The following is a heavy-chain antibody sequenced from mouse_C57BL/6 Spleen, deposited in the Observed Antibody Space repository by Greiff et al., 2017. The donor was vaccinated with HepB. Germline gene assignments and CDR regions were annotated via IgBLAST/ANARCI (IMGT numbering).Heavy chain of an antibody. CDR1: GYTFTSYW. J-gene: IGHJ4*01. D-gene: IGHD1-3*01. CDR3: SSDGSSDYVLDAMDY. Sequence: QVQLQQPGAELVKPGASVKLSCKASGYTFTSYWMNWVKQRPGRGLEWIGRIDPNSGGTKYNEKFKSKATLTVDKPSSTAYMQLSSLTSEDSAVYYCSSDGSSDYVLDAMDYWGQGTSVTVSS. CDR2: IDPNSGGT. V-gene: IGHV1-72*01.